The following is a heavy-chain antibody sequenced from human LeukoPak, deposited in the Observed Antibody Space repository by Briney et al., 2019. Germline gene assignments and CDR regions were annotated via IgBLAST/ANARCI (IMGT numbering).Heavy chain of an antibody. D-gene: IGHD3-10*01. V-gene: IGHV3-74*01. CDR3: ARGGSGSYVQPGDY. J-gene: IGHJ4*02. CDR2: INGDGSST. CDR1: GFTFSGYW. Sequence: GGSLRLSFAASGFTFSGYWMHWVRQAPGKGLVWVSRINGDGSSTTYADSVKGRFTISRDNAKNTLYLQMNSLRAEDTAVYYCARGGSGSYVQPGDYWGQGTLVTVSS.